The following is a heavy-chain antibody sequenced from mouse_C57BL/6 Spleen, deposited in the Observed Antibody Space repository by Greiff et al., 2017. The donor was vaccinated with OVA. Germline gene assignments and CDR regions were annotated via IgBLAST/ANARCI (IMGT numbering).Heavy chain of an antibody. Sequence: VKLMESGAELARPGASVKMSCKASGYTFTSYTMPWVKQRPGQGLEWIGYINPSSGYTKYNQKFKDKATLTADKSSSTAYMQLSSLTSEDSAVYYCARGGDYFDYWGQGTTLTVSS. V-gene: IGHV1-4*01. J-gene: IGHJ2*01. CDR3: ARGGDYFDY. CDR2: INPSSGYT. CDR1: GYTFTSYT.